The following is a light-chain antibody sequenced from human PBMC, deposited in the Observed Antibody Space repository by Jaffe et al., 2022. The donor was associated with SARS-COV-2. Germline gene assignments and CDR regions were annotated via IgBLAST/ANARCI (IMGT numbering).Light chain of an antibody. J-gene: IGKJ5*01. Sequence: DIQMTQFPPSVSASVGDRVTITCRASQDINTYLGWYQQKPGKAPKLLILAASRLQAGVPSRFSGSGSGTDFTLTITSLQPEDSATYYCQQANISPAITFGQGTRLEIK. V-gene: IGKV1-12*01. CDR2: AAS. CDR1: QDINTY. CDR3: QQANISPAIT.